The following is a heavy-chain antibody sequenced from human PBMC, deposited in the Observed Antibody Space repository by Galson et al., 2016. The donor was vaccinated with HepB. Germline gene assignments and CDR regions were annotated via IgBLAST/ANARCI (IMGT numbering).Heavy chain of an antibody. CDR1: GYSFTNYW. CDR2: IDPSASYT. V-gene: IGHV5-10-1*01. D-gene: IGHD6-19*01. J-gene: IGHJ6*03. Sequence: QSGAEVKKPGESLRISCKGPGYSFTNYWITWVRQMPGKGLEWMGTIDPSASYTNYSPSFQGHVTISADKSISTAYLQWSSRKASDTAMYYCARRSGVAAKDYDYYDMDVWGKGPTGTGAS. CDR3: ARRSGVAAKDYDYYDMDV.